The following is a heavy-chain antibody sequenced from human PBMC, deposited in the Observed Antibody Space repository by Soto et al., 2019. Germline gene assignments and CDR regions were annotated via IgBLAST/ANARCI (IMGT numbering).Heavy chain of an antibody. CDR2: TSHSGDRT. J-gene: IGHJ6*02. CDR1: GFTFGSYA. D-gene: IGHD2-2*01. CDR3: ASCSSTTCYAGYYYGMDV. V-gene: IGHV3-23*01. Sequence: EVQVLESGGGLVQPGGSLRLSCAASGFTFGSYAMTWVRQAPGKGLEWVSGTSHSGDRTYYADSVKGRFTISAVNTQNTLYLEMNRLRVEDTAIYYCASCSSTTCYAGYYYGMDVWGQGTTVTVS.